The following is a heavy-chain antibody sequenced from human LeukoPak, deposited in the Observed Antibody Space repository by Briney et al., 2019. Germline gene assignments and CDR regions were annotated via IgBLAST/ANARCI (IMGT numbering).Heavy chain of an antibody. CDR1: GFIFSNYG. D-gene: IGHD3-10*01. V-gene: IGHV3-30*02. CDR3: AKDGASYYGSGSPTWGFDY. Sequence: GGSLRLSCAASGFIFSNYGTHWVRQAPGKGLEWVAFIRFDGSNTYYADSVKGRFTISRDNSKNTLYLQMNSLRAEDTAVYYCAKDGASYYGSGSPTWGFDYWGQGTLVTVSS. CDR2: IRFDGSNT. J-gene: IGHJ4*02.